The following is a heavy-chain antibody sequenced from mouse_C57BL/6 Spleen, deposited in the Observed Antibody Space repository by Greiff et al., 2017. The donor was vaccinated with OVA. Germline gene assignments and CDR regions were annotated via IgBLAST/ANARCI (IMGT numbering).Heavy chain of an antibody. CDR1: GYTFTDYY. D-gene: IGHD2-4*01. V-gene: IGHV1-26*01. Sequence: EVQLQQSGPELVKPGASVKISCKASGYTFTDYYMNWVKQSHGKSLEWIGDINPNNGGTSYNQKFKGKATLTVDKSSSTAYMELRSLTSEDSAVYYCARGGATMITAEGFAYWGQGTLVTVSA. J-gene: IGHJ3*01. CDR3: ARGGATMITAEGFAY. CDR2: INPNNGGT.